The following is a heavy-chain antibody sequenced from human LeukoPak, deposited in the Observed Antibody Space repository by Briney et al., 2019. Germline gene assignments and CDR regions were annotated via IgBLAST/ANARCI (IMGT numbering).Heavy chain of an antibody. J-gene: IGHJ6*04. CDR1: GFTFSSYE. CDR3: ARVSLVTHYCYYCGMDV. V-gene: IGHV3-48*03. D-gene: IGHD3-9*01. Sequence: GGSLRLSCAASGFTFSSYEMNWVRQAPGKGLEWVSYISSSGSTIYYADSVKGRFTISRDNAKNSLYLQMNSLRAEDTAVYYCARVSLVTHYCYYCGMDVWGKGTTVTVSS. CDR2: ISSSGSTI.